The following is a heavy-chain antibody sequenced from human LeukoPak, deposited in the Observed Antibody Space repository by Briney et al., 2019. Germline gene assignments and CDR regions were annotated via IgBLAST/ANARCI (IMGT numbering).Heavy chain of an antibody. CDR1: GFTFSSYS. V-gene: IGHV3-21*01. J-gene: IGHJ4*02. CDR3: ARRIFGSGREPFDF. D-gene: IGHD3-10*01. Sequence: GGSLRLSCAASGFTFSSYSMNWVRQAPGKGLEWVSSISSSSTSIYYTDSVKGRFTISRDNAKNSLYLQMNSLRAEDTAVYYCARRIFGSGREPFDFWGQGTLVTVSS. CDR2: ISSSSTSI.